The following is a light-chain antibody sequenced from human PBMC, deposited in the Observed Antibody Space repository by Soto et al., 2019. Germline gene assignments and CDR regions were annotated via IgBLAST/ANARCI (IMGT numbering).Light chain of an antibody. J-gene: IGLJ1*01. CDR3: SSYTSSSTLYV. Sequence: QSALTQPASVSGSPVQSITISCTGTSSDVGGYNYVSWYQQHPGKAPKLMIYDVSNRPSGVSNRFSGSKSGNTASLTISGRQAEDEADYYCSSYTSSSTLYVFGTGTKLTVL. CDR2: DVS. CDR1: SSDVGGYNY. V-gene: IGLV2-14*01.